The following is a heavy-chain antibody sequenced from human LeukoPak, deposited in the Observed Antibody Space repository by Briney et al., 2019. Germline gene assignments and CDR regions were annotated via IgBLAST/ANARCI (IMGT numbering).Heavy chain of an antibody. CDR2: ISSSADRL. Sequence: GGPLRLSCVGFGFTFRSHGMNWVRQAPGKGPEGISYISSSADRLYYADSVRGRLAISRDNDRNSLFLDMNTLRADDTDVYYCARANPTIPIFYFDFWGRGTLVTVSS. V-gene: IGHV3-48*01. D-gene: IGHD2-2*02. CDR1: GFTFRSHG. J-gene: IGHJ4*02. CDR3: ARANPTIPIFYFDF.